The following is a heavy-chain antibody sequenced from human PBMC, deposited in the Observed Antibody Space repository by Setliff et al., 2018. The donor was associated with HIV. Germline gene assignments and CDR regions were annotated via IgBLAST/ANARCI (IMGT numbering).Heavy chain of an antibody. CDR2: INTHSGYT. D-gene: IGHD3-3*01. CDR1: GYTFNNYG. J-gene: IGHJ6*03. Sequence: ASVKVSCKASGYTFNNYGISWVRQAPGQGLEWMGWINTHSGYTNYAQNVQGRVTMTRDTSTSTLYMELSSLRSEDTAVYYCARDILERGYYYYYMDVWGKGTTVTVSS. V-gene: IGHV1-18*01. CDR3: ARDILERGYYYYYMDV.